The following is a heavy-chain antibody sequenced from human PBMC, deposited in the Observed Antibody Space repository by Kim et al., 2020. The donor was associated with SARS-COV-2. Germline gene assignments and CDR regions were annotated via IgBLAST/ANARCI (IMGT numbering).Heavy chain of an antibody. D-gene: IGHD6-19*01. J-gene: IGHJ6*02. CDR1: GFTFSSYA. Sequence: GGSLRLSCAASGFTFSSYAMSWVRQAPGKGLEWVSAISGSGGSTYYADSVKGRFTISRDNSKNTLYLQMNSLRAEDTAVYYCAKTTGGYHYYYYYGMDVWGQGTTVTVSS. V-gene: IGHV3-23*01. CDR3: AKTTGGYHYYYYYGMDV. CDR2: ISGSGGST.